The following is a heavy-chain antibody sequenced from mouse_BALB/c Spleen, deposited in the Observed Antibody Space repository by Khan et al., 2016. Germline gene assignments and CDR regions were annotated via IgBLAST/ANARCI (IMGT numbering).Heavy chain of an antibody. CDR2: ISYDGSN. CDR1: GYSITSGYY. J-gene: IGHJ2*01. Sequence: EVQLQESGPGLVKPSQSLSLTCSVTGYSITSGYYWNWIRQFPGNKLEWMGYISYDGSNNYNPSLKNRISITRDTSKNQFFLKLNSVNTEDTATYYCAGDSYYCDYWGQGTTLPVAS. V-gene: IGHV3-6*02. CDR3: AGDSYYCDY.